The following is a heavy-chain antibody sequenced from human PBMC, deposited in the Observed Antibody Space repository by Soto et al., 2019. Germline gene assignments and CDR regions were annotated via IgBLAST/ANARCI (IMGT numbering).Heavy chain of an antibody. V-gene: IGHV4-39*01. D-gene: IGHD2-21*01. CDR3: ARHKPTHIVVG. J-gene: IGHJ4*02. CDR1: GGSISSSSYY. Sequence: SETLSLTCTVSGGSISSSSYYWGWIRQPPGKGLEWIGSIYYSGCTYYNPSLKSRVTISVDTSKNQFSLKLSSVTAADTAVYYCARHKPTHIVVGWGQGTLVTVSS. CDR2: IYYSGCT.